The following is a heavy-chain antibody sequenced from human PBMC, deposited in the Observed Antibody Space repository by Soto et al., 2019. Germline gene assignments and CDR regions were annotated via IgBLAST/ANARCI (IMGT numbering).Heavy chain of an antibody. CDR2: FYSSGSI. CDR1: GYSITAGGYY. D-gene: IGHD6-19*01. J-gene: IGHJ5*02. Sequence: SETLSLTCFVSGYSITAGGYYWSWIRHHPGQGLEWIGSFYSSGSIFYNPSLRSRISISGDTSSNQFSMSLTSVTAADTARYYCARMYSSGSGWFHPWGQGTLVTVS. V-gene: IGHV4-31*03. CDR3: ARMYSSGSGWFHP.